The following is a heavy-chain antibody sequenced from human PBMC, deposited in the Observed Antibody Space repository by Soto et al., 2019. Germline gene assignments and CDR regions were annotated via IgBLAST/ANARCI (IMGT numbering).Heavy chain of an antibody. D-gene: IGHD3-10*01. V-gene: IGHV3-7*01. CDR3: ARVEGGYYGSGSYGFDY. CDR1: GFTFSNYW. CDR2: IKQDGSEK. Sequence: EVQLVESGGGLVQPGGSLSLSCAASGFTFSNYWMTWVRQAPGKGLEWVANIKQDGSEKYFVDSVKGRSTISRDNAKNSVYLHMDSLRVEDTAVYYCARVEGGYYGSGSYGFDYWGQGSLGTVSS. J-gene: IGHJ4*02.